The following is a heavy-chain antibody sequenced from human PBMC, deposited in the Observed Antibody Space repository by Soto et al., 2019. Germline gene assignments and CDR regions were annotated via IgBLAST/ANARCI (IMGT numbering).Heavy chain of an antibody. D-gene: IGHD3-10*01. CDR2: INAANGYT. CDR3: ARGGGLDD. CDR1: GYSFTSFP. Sequence: QVQLVQSGAEVKKPGASVKVSCKASGYSFTSFPIHWVRQAPGQGLECMGWINAANGYTRYSQKFQGRVTITRDTPATTAYMDLSSLTSEDTAVYYCARGGGLDDWGQGTLIIVSS. J-gene: IGHJ4*02. V-gene: IGHV1-3*01.